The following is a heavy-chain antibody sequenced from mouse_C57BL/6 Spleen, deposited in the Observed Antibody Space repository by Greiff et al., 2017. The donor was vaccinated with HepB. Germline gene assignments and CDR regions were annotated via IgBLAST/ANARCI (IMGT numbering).Heavy chain of an antibody. J-gene: IGHJ2*01. V-gene: IGHV1-22*01. CDR2: IHPNNGGT. Sequence: EVQLQQSGPELVKPGASVKMSCKASGYTFTDYNMHWVKQSHGKSLEWIGYIHPNNGGTSSNQKFKGKATLTVNKSSSTAYMELRSLTSEDSAVYYWAGAGGYPDDFDYWGQGTTLTVSS. D-gene: IGHD2-14*01. CDR3: AGAGGYPDDFDY. CDR1: GYTFTDYN.